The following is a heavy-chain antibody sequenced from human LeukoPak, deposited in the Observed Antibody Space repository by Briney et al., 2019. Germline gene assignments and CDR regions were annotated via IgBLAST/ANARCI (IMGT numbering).Heavy chain of an antibody. Sequence: GGSLRLSCAASGFTFSSYAMSWVRQAPGKGLEWVANIKQDGSEKYYVDSVKGRFTISRDNAKNSLYLQMNSLRAEDTAVYYCAKVLSCRSTLTPDCYPWAPVDYWGQGTLVTVSS. D-gene: IGHD2-21*01. CDR2: IKQDGSEK. CDR1: GFTFSSYA. J-gene: IGHJ4*02. CDR3: AKVLSCRSTLTPDCYPWAPVDY. V-gene: IGHV3-7*03.